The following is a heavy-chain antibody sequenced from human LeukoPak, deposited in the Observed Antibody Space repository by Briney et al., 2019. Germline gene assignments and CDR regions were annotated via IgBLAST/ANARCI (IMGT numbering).Heavy chain of an antibody. CDR2: INVAGDT. Sequence: GGSLRLSCAASGFTFNSYDMHCVRQVPGKGLEWVSAINVAGDTYYPGSVKGRFSISRDNAKNSLYLQMCSLTAGDKAVYYCAREIPVAGINSDLYGMDVWGHGTTVTVS. D-gene: IGHD6-19*01. CDR3: AREIPVAGINSDLYGMDV. CDR1: GFTFNSYD. V-gene: IGHV3-13*01. J-gene: IGHJ6*02.